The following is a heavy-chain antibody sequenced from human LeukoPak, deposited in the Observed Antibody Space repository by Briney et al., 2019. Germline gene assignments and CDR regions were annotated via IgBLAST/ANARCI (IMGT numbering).Heavy chain of an antibody. CDR1: GYTFTGYY. J-gene: IGHJ5*02. D-gene: IGHD2-2*02. V-gene: IGHV1-2*04. Sequence: ASVKVSCKASGYTFTGYYMHWVRQAPGQGLEWMGWINPNSGGTNYAQKFQGWVTMTRDTSISTAYMELSRLRAEDTAVYYCAKGYCSSTSCYTGWFDPWGQGTLVTVSS. CDR3: AKGYCSSTSCYTGWFDP. CDR2: INPNSGGT.